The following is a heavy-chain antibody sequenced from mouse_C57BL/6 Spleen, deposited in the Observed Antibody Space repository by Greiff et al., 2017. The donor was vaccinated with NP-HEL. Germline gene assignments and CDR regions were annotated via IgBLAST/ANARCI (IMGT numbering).Heavy chain of an antibody. CDR1: GYTFTDYY. V-gene: IGHV1-26*01. Sequence: EVQLQQSGPELVKPGASVKISCKASGYTFTDYYMNWVKQSHGKSLEWIGDINPNNGGTSYNQKFKGKATLTVDKSSSTAYMELRSLTSEDSAVDSCATTGTLAYWGQGTLVTVSA. CDR3: ATTGTLAY. J-gene: IGHJ3*01. D-gene: IGHD4-1*02. CDR2: INPNNGGT.